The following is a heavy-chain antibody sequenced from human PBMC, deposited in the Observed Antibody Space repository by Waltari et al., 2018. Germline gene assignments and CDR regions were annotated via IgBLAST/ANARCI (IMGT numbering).Heavy chain of an antibody. V-gene: IGHV4-59*01. Sequence: QVQLQESGPGLVKPSETLSLTCTVSGGSISSYYWSWIRQPPGKGLEWIGYIYYSGSTNYNPSLKSRVTISVDTSKNQFSLKLSSVTAADTAVYYCARSGSGSPLLPLYYYYGMDVWGQGTTVTVSS. J-gene: IGHJ6*02. D-gene: IGHD1-26*01. CDR2: IYYSGST. CDR3: ARSGSGSPLLPLYYYYGMDV. CDR1: GGSISSYY.